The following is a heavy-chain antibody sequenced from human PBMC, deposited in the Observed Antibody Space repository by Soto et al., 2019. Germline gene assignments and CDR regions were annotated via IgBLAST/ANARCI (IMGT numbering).Heavy chain of an antibody. CDR3: VRSEAGYFYYGMDV. CDR2: IDPNSGGT. J-gene: IGHJ6*02. CDR1: GYTFTDYY. Sequence: ASVKVSCKSSGYTFTDYYIHWVRQAPGQGLEWMGWIDPNSGGTKFAKDFQGWVILTSDMSITTVYMEMTRLRSDDTAVYFCVRSEAGYFYYGMDVWGQGTTVTVSS. V-gene: IGHV1-2*04.